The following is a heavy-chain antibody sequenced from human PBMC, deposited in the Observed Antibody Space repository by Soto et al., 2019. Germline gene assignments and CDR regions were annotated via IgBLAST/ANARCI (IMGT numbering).Heavy chain of an antibody. Sequence: EVQLVESGGGLVQPGGSLKLSWAASGFTVSGSAMHWFRQASGKRLEWVGRIRSKPHSYATAYAASVKGRSTIPTDDSKHTAHLEMTSLKIEDTPVYSCTRSEHGATYSFDLWGRGTIVAVSS. CDR1: GFTVSGSA. V-gene: IGHV3-73*01. D-gene: IGHD1-26*01. CDR3: TRSEHGATYSFDL. J-gene: IGHJ3*01. CDR2: IRSKPHSYAT.